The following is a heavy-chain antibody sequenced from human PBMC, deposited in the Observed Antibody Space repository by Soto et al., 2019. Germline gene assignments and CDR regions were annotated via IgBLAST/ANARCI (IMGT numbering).Heavy chain of an antibody. D-gene: IGHD3-10*01. J-gene: IGHJ4*02. CDR2: INAGNGNT. CDR3: ARDSDDFGWFGELSEAYYFDY. CDR1: GYTFTSYA. Sequence: QVQLVQSGAEVKKPGASVKVSCKASGYTFTSYAMHWVRQAPGQRLEWMGWINAGNGNTKYSQKFQGRVTITRDTSASTAYMELSSLRSEDTAVYYCARDSDDFGWFGELSEAYYFDYWGQGTLVTVSS. V-gene: IGHV1-3*01.